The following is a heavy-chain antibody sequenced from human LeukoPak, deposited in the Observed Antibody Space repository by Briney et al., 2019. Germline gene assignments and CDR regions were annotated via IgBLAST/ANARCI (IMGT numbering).Heavy chain of an antibody. CDR2: IIPIFGTA. CDR1: GGTFSSYA. D-gene: IGHD3-10*01. V-gene: IGHV1-69*13. J-gene: IGHJ4*02. CDR3: ASFSLPGDTMVRGVITFDY. Sequence: SVKVSCKASGGTFSSYAISWVRQAPGQGLEWMGGIIPIFGTANYAQKFQGRVTITADESTSTAYMELSSLRSEDTAVYYCASFSLPGDTMVRGVITFDYWGQGTLVTVSS.